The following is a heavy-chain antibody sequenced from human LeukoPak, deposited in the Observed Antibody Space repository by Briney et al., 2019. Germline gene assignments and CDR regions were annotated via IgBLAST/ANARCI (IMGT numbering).Heavy chain of an antibody. CDR2: INPNSGGT. J-gene: IGHJ5*02. CDR1: GYTFTGYY. D-gene: IGHD2-2*01. V-gene: IGHV1-2*02. CDR3: ARVPPEYQLLMGPNWFDP. Sequence: GASVKVSCKASGYTFTGYYMHWVRQAPGQGLEWMGWINPNSGGTNYAQKFQGRVTMTRDTSISTAYMELSRLRSDDTAVYYCARVPPEYQLLMGPNWFDPWGQGTLVTVSS.